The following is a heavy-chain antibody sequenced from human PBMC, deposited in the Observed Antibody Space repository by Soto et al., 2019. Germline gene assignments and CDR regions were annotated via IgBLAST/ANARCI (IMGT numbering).Heavy chain of an antibody. CDR1: GFTVSSHA. J-gene: IGHJ3*02. V-gene: IGHV3-23*01. Sequence: EVQVLESGGGLVQPGGSLRLSCEGSGFTVSSHAMTWIRQAPWKGPEWVSTVTADGGTYYADSVKGRFAMSRDTSENTLYLQMNSLGAEDTAAYYCAPHVSCSGGSCQYDAFAIRGQGTIVTVSS. D-gene: IGHD2-15*01. CDR2: VTADGGT. CDR3: APHVSCSGGSCQYDAFAI.